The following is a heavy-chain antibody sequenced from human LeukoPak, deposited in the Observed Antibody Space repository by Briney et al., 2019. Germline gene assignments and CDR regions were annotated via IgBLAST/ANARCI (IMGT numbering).Heavy chain of an antibody. Sequence: PSETLSLTCNVSGGSISSYYWSWIRQPAGKGLEWIGRIYTSGSTNYNPSLKSRVTMSVDTSKNQFSLNLSSVTAADTAMYYCAREDGGSYSRRLDYWGQGTLVTVSS. CDR1: GGSISSYY. J-gene: IGHJ4*02. D-gene: IGHD1-26*01. CDR3: AREDGGSYSRRLDY. V-gene: IGHV4-4*07. CDR2: IYTSGST.